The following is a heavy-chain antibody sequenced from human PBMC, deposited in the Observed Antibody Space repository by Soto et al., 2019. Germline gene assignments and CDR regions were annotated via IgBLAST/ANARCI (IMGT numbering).Heavy chain of an antibody. V-gene: IGHV4-61*08. CDR1: GGSISSGGYY. CDR3: ARDHPHSYGVYYFDY. J-gene: IGHJ4*02. D-gene: IGHD5-18*01. Sequence: PSETLSLTCTVSGGSISSGGYYWNWIRQSPGKGLEWIGYIYSSGSTHYNPPLQNRVTISIDTSKNQVSLKVNSVTAADTAVYNCARDHPHSYGVYYFDYWGQGTPVTVSS. CDR2: IYSSGST.